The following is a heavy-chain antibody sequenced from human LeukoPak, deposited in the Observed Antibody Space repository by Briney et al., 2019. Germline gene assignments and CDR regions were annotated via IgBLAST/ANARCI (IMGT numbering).Heavy chain of an antibody. V-gene: IGHV3-9*01. J-gene: IGHJ4*02. D-gene: IGHD4-17*01. CDR2: ISWNSGSI. CDR1: GFTFSSYA. CDR3: AKGGATVTTQLDY. Sequence: GGSLRLSCAASGFTFSSYAMHWVRQAPGKGLEWVSGISWNSGSIGYADSVKGRFTISRDNARNSLYLQMNSLRAEDTALYYCAKGGATVTTQLDYWGQGTLVTVSS.